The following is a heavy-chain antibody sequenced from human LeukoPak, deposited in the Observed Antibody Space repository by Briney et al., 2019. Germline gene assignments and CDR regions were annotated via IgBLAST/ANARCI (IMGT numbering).Heavy chain of an antibody. J-gene: IGHJ5*02. CDR1: GFTFTSSA. Sequence: ASVKVSCKASGFTFTSSAVQWVRQARGQRLEWVGWIVVGSGNTNYAQKFQERVTITRDMSTSTAYMELSSLRSEDTAVYYCAAGYGGNWFDPWGQGTLVTVSS. D-gene: IGHD4-23*01. V-gene: IGHV1-58*01. CDR3: AAGYGGNWFDP. CDR2: IVVGSGNT.